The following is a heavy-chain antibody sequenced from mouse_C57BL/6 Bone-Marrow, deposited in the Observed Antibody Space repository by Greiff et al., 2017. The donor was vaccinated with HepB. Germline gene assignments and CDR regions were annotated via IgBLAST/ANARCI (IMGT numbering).Heavy chain of an antibody. D-gene: IGHD1-1*01. CDR2: ISNGGGST. Sequence: DVMLVESGGGLVQPGGSLKLSCAASGFTFSDYYMYWVRQTPEKRLEWVAYISNGGGSTYYPDTVKGRFTISRDNAKNTLYLQMSRLKSEDTAMYYCAREGTVVGDYWGQGTTLTVSS. CDR1: GFTFSDYY. J-gene: IGHJ2*01. CDR3: AREGTVVGDY. V-gene: IGHV5-12*01.